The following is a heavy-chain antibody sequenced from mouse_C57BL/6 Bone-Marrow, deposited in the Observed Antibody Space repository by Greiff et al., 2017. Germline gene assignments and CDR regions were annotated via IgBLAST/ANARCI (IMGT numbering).Heavy chain of an antibody. Sequence: EVKVEESGGGLVKPGGSLKLSCAASGFTFSSYTMSWVRQTPEKRLEWVATISGGGGNTNYPDSVKGRFTISRDNAKNTLYLQMSSLRSEDTALYYCARGEDYWGQGTSVTVSS. J-gene: IGHJ4*01. V-gene: IGHV5-9*01. CDR1: GFTFSSYT. CDR2: ISGGGGNT. CDR3: ARGEDY.